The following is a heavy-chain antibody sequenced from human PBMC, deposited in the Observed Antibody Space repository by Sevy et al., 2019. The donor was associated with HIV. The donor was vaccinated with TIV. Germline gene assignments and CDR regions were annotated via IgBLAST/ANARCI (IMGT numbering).Heavy chain of an antibody. J-gene: IGHJ4*02. V-gene: IGHV3-23*01. CDR2: ISGSGGST. Sequence: GGSLRLSCAASGFTFSSYAMSWVRQAPGKGLEWDSAISGSGGSTYYADSVKGRFTISRDNSKNTLYLQMNSLRAEDTAVYYCAALGGIAVAGFIDYWGQGTLVTVSS. D-gene: IGHD6-19*01. CDR1: GFTFSSYA. CDR3: AALGGIAVAGFIDY.